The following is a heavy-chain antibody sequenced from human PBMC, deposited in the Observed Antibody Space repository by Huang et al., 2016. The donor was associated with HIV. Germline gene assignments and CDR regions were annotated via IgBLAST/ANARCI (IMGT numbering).Heavy chain of an antibody. J-gene: IGHJ4*02. D-gene: IGHD3-3*01. CDR1: IFTFSTSA. V-gene: IGHV3-23*01. CDR2: ISGSGSST. CDR3: AKGSERSLTGPKYQYYFDY. Sequence: EVQLLESGGGLVQPGGSLRLSCAAPIFTFSTSAMGWVRQAPGKGVEGVSVISGSGSSTYYSDSVKGRFTISRDNSRNTLYLQMKSLRVEDTAIYYCAKGSERSLTGPKYQYYFDYWGQGTLVTVSS.